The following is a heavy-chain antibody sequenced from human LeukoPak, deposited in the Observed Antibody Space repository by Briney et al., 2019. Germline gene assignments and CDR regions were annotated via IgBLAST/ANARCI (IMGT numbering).Heavy chain of an antibody. J-gene: IGHJ4*02. V-gene: IGHV3-7*03. Sequence: GGSLRLSCAASGFTFNNFWMSWVRQAPGRGLEWVASINQNGNQIHYVDSVRGRFTISRDNSKNTLYLQMNSLRAEDTAVYYCAKDRWGVVADNYFDYWGQGTLVTVSS. D-gene: IGHD3-22*01. CDR3: AKDRWGVVADNYFDY. CDR2: INQNGNQI. CDR1: GFTFNNFW.